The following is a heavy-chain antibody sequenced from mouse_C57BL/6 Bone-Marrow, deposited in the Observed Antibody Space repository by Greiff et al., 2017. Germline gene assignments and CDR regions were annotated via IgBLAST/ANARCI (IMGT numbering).Heavy chain of an antibody. D-gene: IGHD2-3*01. CDR3: ASGDDGYSCWCFDV. Sequence: VQLQQPGAELVMPGASVKLSCKASGYTFTSYWMHWVKQRPGQGLEWIGEIDPSDSYTNYNQKFKGKSTLTVDKSSSTAYMQLSSLTSEDSAVDYGASGDDGYSCWCFDVWGTGTTVTVSS. J-gene: IGHJ1*03. V-gene: IGHV1-69*01. CDR2: IDPSDSYT. CDR1: GYTFTSYW.